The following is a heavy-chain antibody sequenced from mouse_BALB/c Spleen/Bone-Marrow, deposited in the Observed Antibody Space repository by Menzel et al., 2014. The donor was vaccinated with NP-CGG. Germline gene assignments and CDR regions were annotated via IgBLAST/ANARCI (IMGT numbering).Heavy chain of an antibody. CDR1: GFAFSSYD. V-gene: IGHV5-9*02. D-gene: IGHD4-1*01. J-gene: IGHJ2*01. CDR2: ISSGGSYT. CDR3: ARPLTGAYFDY. Sequence: EVHLVESGGGLVKPGGSLKLSCAASGFAFSSYDMSWVRQTPEKRLEWVATISSGGSYTYYPDSVKGRFTISRDNARNTLYLQMSSLRSKDTALYYCARPLTGAYFDYWGQGSTLTVSS.